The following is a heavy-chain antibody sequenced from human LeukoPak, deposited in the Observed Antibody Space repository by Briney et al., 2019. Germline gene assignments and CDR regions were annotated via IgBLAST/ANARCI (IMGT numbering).Heavy chain of an antibody. J-gene: IGHJ3*02. CDR3: ARATILRFLEWSVAFDI. Sequence: ASMKVSCKASGYTFTSYDINWVRQATGQGLEWMGWMNPNSGNTGYAQKFQGRVTITRNTSISTAYMELSSLRSEDTAVYYCARATILRFLEWSVAFDIWGQGTMVTVSS. CDR2: MNPNSGNT. CDR1: GYTFTSYD. V-gene: IGHV1-8*03. D-gene: IGHD3-3*01.